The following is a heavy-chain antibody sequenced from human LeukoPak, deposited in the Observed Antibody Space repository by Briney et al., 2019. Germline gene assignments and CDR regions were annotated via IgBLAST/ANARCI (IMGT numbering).Heavy chain of an antibody. V-gene: IGHV4-39*07. J-gene: IGHJ4*02. CDR2: IFHSGST. Sequence: PSETLSLTCTVSGGSISSDNDYWGWIRQPPGKGLEWIGSIFHSGSTYYNPSLKSRVAISVDTSKSQFSLKLSSVTAADTAVYYCARGLRFLDGWGQGTVVTVSS. CDR3: ARGLRFLDG. CDR1: GGSISSDNDY. D-gene: IGHD3-3*01.